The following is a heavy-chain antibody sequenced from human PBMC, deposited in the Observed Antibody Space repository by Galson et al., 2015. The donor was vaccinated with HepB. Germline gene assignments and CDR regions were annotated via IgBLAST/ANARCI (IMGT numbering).Heavy chain of an antibody. Sequence: SLRLSCAVSGFTVSSNYMTWVRQAPGNGLGWVSVIYDAGSTYYAASVTGRFTISRDNSKNSVYLQMNNLRVEDTGIYYCATYSQTGPDSWGPGTLVTVSS. V-gene: IGHV3-53*01. D-gene: IGHD1-1*01. CDR3: ATYSQTGPDS. CDR1: GFTVSSNY. J-gene: IGHJ4*02. CDR2: IYDAGST.